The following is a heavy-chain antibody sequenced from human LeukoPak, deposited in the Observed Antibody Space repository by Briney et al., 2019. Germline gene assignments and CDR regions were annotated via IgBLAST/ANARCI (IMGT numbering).Heavy chain of an antibody. J-gene: IGHJ4*02. D-gene: IGHD2-2*01. CDR3: AKDQGQAVVPRRFDN. V-gene: IGHV3-23*01. Sequence: PGGSLRLSCAASGFMFSNFAMSWVRQAPGKGLEWVSTIYYSGGNTYSADSVKGRFTISRDNAKNTLYLQMNSLRAEDTAVYYCAKDQGQAVVPRRFDNWGQGTLATVSS. CDR2: IYYSGGNT. CDR1: GFMFSNFA.